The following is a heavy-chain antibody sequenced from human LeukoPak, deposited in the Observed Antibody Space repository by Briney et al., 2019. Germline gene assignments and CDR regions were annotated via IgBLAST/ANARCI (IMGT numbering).Heavy chain of an antibody. CDR2: IYSSGST. J-gene: IGHJ4*02. CDR1: GGSISSSSYY. CDR3: AREGHLPGYLDY. D-gene: IGHD6-13*01. Sequence: PSETLSLTCTVSGGSISSSSYYWSWIRQPAGKGLEWIGRIYSSGSTNYNSSLKRRVTMSVDTSKNQFSLKLSSVTAADTAVYYCAREGHLPGYLDYWGQGTLVTVSS. V-gene: IGHV4-61*02.